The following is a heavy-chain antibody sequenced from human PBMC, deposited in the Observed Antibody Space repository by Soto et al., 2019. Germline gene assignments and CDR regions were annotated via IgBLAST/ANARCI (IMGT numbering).Heavy chain of an antibody. CDR2: IIPIFGTA. CDR3: ARAYCSSTSCYYAFDI. D-gene: IGHD2-2*01. CDR1: GGTFSSYA. J-gene: IGHJ3*02. V-gene: IGHV1-69*06. Sequence: SSVKVSCKASGGTFSSYAISWVRQAPGQGLEWMGGIIPIFGTANYAQKFQGRVTITADKSTSTAYMELSSLRSGDTAVYYCARAYCSSTSCYYAFDIWGQGTMVTVSS.